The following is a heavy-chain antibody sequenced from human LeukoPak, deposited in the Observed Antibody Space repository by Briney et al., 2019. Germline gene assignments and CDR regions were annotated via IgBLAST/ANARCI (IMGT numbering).Heavy chain of an antibody. V-gene: IGHV3-30-3*02. CDR2: ISYDGSNK. Sequence: GGSLRLSCAASGFTFSSYAMHWVRQAPGKGLEWVAVISYDGSNKYYADSVKGRFTISRDNSKNTLYLQMNSLRAEDTAVYYCANVGFSSNRWGQGTLVTVSS. CDR1: GFTFSSYA. CDR3: ANVGFSSNR. J-gene: IGHJ4*02. D-gene: IGHD2-2*01.